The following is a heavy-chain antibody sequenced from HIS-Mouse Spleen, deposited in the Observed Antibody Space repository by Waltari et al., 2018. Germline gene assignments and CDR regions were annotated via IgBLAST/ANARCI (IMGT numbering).Heavy chain of an antibody. CDR2: IYYSGRT. J-gene: IGHJ2*01. D-gene: IGHD6-13*01. Sequence: QLQLQESGPGLVKPSETLSLTCTVSGGSISSSSYYWGWIRQPPGKGLEWIGSIYYSGRTYSSPPLKRRVTISVETSKNQFSLTLSSVTAADTAVYYGAREIPYSSSWYDWYFDLWGRGTLVTVSS. CDR1: GGSISSSSYY. CDR3: AREIPYSSSWYDWYFDL. V-gene: IGHV4-39*07.